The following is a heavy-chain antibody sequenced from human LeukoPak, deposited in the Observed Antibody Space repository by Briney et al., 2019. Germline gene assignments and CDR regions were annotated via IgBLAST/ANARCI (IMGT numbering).Heavy chain of an antibody. D-gene: IGHD3-16*01. J-gene: IGHJ5*02. V-gene: IGHV3-21*06. CDR3: ARDLAGGRFDL. Sequence: PGGSLRLSCAASGFTFSSYSMNWVRQAPGKGLEWVSSISSSSDYINYADSMKGRFTISRDNTKNLLYLQMNSLRAEDTAVYYCARDLAGGRFDLWGQGTLVTVSS. CDR1: GFTFSSYS. CDR2: ISSSSDYI.